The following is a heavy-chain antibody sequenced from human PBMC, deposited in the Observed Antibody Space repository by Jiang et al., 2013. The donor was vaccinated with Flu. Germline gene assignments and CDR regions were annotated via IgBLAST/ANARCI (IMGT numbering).Heavy chain of an antibody. CDR2: VNPSGGST. CDR1: GYAFTSYY. V-gene: IGHV1-46*01. CDR3: ARDNSVAVALIF. J-gene: IGHJ4*02. D-gene: IGHD6-19*01. Sequence: SGAEVKKPGASVKVSCKASGYAFTSYYMHWVRQAPGQGLEWMGIVNPSGGSTNYAQKFQGRVTMTRDTSTSTVYMELSSLRSEDTAVYYCARDNSVAVALIFWGQGTLVTVSS.